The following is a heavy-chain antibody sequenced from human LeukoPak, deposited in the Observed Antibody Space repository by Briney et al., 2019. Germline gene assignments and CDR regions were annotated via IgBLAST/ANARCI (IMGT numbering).Heavy chain of an antibody. J-gene: IGHJ6*03. Sequence: SETLSLTCTVSGDSISNYYWTWIRQPPGKGLEWIGHIHYSGTTNYNPSLKSRLTMSTDVSKNQFSLKLSSVTAADTAVYYCARSVEPPKPKKIAAANLNYMDVWGKGTTVTVSS. CDR3: ARSVEPPKPKKIAAANLNYMDV. CDR2: IHYSGTT. V-gene: IGHV4-59*12. CDR1: GDSISNYY. D-gene: IGHD6-13*01.